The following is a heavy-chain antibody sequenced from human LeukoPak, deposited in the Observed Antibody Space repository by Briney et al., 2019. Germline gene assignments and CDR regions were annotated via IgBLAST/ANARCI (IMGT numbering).Heavy chain of an antibody. J-gene: IGHJ6*02. D-gene: IGHD2-21*01. CDR1: GYTFTRYY. CDR3: ARDLFSVAVVIYPPGMDV. CDR2: TNPSGDRT. Sequence: ASVKVSCKASGYTFTRYYIHWVRQAPGQGLEWMGMTNPSGDRTSYAQKFQGRVTMTRDTSTSTVYMELSSLSSEDTAVYYCARDLFSVAVVIYPPGMDVWGQGTTVTVSS. V-gene: IGHV1-46*01.